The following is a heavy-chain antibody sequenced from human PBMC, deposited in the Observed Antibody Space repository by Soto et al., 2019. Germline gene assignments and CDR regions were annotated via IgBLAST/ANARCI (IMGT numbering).Heavy chain of an antibody. CDR1: GGSISSYY. D-gene: IGHD1-26*01. Sequence: QVQLQESGPGLVKPSETLSLTCTVSGGSISSYYWRWIRQPPGKGLEWIGYIYYSGSTNYNPSLKSRVTISVDTSMNQCSLKLGSVAAADTAVYYCARRWGRTFDYWGQGTLVTVSS. CDR2: IYYSGST. J-gene: IGHJ4*02. V-gene: IGHV4-59*08. CDR3: ARRWGRTFDY.